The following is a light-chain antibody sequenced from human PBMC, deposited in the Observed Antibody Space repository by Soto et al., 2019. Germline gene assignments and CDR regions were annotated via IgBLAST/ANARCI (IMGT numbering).Light chain of an antibody. CDR1: QDISGY. CDR3: QQYGGYPFT. V-gene: IGKV1-5*03. Sequence: DIQMTQSPSTLSASVGDRVTITCRASQDISGYVAWYQQKPRKAPTVLIYAAPSLASGVTSRFSGSGSGSEFTLSISSVQPDDFASFYCQQYGGYPFTFGGGTKVGIK. J-gene: IGKJ4*02. CDR2: AAP.